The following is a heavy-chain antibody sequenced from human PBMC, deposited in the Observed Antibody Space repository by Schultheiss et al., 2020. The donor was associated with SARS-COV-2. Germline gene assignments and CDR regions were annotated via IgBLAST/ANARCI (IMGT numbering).Heavy chain of an antibody. J-gene: IGHJ4*02. CDR3: ARREYSSVRFDY. D-gene: IGHD6-19*01. CDR2: IYYSGTT. V-gene: IGHV4-39*01. CDR1: GGSISSSNYY. Sequence: SETLSLTCTVSGGSISSSNYYWDWIRQPPGKGLEWIGSIYYSGTTYYNPSLKSRVTISVDTSKNQFSLKLSSVTAADTAVYYCARREYSSVRFDYWGQGTLVTVSS.